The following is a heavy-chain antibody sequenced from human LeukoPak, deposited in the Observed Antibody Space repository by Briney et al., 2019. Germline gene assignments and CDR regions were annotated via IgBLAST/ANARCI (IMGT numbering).Heavy chain of an antibody. CDR1: GFTFNNYH. J-gene: IGHJ3*01. CDR3: ARRDDFDL. Sequence: GGSLRLSCAASGFTFNNYHMNWVRQAPGKGLEWVSFISKSSETIYYADSMKGRFAISRDNAKNSLYLQMNSLRAEDTAVYFCARRDDFDLWGQGTMVTVSS. CDR2: ISKSSETI. V-gene: IGHV3-48*04.